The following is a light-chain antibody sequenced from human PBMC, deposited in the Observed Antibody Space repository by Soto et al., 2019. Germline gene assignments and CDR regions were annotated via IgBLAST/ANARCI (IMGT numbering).Light chain of an antibody. CDR2: SNN. CDR1: SSNIGGTNY. CDR3: TSWHNSLRGVV. V-gene: IGLV1-47*02. J-gene: IGLJ2*01. Sequence: QSVLTQPPSASGTPGQKVFISCSGSSSNIGGTNYAYWYQQLPGAAPKLLMHSNNLRPSGVPERFSGSKSGGSATLTIAGLQTGDEGDYFCTSWHNSLRGVVFGGGTKVTVL.